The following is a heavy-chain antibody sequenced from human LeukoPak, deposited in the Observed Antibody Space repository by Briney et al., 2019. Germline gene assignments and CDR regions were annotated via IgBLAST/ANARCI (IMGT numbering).Heavy chain of an antibody. D-gene: IGHD5-18*01. V-gene: IGHV4-59*08. CDR2: IYYSGST. CDR1: GGSISSYY. CDR3: ARQLWNYFDY. Sequence: SETLSLTCTVSGGSISSYYWSWIRQPPGRGLEWIGYIYYSGSTNYNPSPKSRVTISVDTSKNQFSLKLSSVTAADTAVYYCARQLWNYFDYWGQGTLVTVSS. J-gene: IGHJ4*02.